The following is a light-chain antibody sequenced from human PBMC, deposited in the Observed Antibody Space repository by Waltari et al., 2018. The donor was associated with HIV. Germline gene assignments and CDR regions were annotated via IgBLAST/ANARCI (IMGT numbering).Light chain of an antibody. J-gene: IGKJ1*01. CDR2: AAS. Sequence: DIQMTQSPSSLSASVGDRVTITCRASQSISSYLNWYQQKPGEAPKRLSYAASSLQSGVPTRFSGSGSGTDFTLTISILQPEDFATYYCQQSYSTPRTFGQGTKVEIK. CDR3: QQSYSTPRT. V-gene: IGKV1-39*01. CDR1: QSISSY.